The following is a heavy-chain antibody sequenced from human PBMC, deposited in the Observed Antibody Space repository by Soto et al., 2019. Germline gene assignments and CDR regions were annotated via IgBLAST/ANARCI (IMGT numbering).Heavy chain of an antibody. Sequence: QVQLQESGPGLVKPSQTLSLTCTVSGDSISSGNYYWSWIRQHPGKGLEWIGYIYHSGNTYYNPSLKSRLNISVDTSKNQFSLKLSSVTAADTAVYYCARARYYFYGMDVWGQGTTVTVSS. J-gene: IGHJ6*02. CDR3: ARARYYFYGMDV. V-gene: IGHV4-31*03. CDR1: GDSISSGNYY. CDR2: IYHSGNT.